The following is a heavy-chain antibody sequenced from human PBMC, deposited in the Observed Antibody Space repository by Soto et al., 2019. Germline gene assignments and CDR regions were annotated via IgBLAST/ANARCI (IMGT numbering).Heavy chain of an antibody. V-gene: IGHV1-69*13. J-gene: IGHJ4*02. Sequence: ASVKVSCKASGGTFSSYAISWVRQAPGQGPEWMGGIIPIFGTANYAQKFQGRVTITVDESTSTAYMELSSLRSEDTAVYYCASGRSSSFLFDYWGQGTLVTVSS. D-gene: IGHD6-6*01. CDR2: IIPIFGTA. CDR1: GGTFSSYA. CDR3: ASGRSSSFLFDY.